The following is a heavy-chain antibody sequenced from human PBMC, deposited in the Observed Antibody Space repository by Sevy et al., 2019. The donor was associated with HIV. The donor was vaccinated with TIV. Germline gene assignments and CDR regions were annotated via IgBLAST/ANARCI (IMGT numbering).Heavy chain of an antibody. J-gene: IGHJ4*02. V-gene: IGHV3-30*18. Sequence: GGSLRLSCAASGFTFSSYGMHWVRQAPGKGLEWVAVISYDGSNKYYADSVKGRFTISRDNSKNTLYLQMNSLRAEDTAVYYCAKEDTMVRGVDARAEANYFDYWGQGTLVTVSS. D-gene: IGHD3-10*01. CDR2: ISYDGSNK. CDR1: GFTFSSYG. CDR3: AKEDTMVRGVDARAEANYFDY.